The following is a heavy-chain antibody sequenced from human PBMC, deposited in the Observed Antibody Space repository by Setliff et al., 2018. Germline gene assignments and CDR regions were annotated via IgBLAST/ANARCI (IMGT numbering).Heavy chain of an antibody. CDR1: GGSISGYY. J-gene: IGHJ6*03. CDR3: AREQWLDPPGYYYMDV. V-gene: IGHV4-4*07. CDR2: IYIGGSA. Sequence: PSETLSLTCTVSGGSISGYYWSWIRQPAGQGLEWIGHIYIGGSANYNPSLKSRVTMSIDTSKNQFSLKLNSVTAADMAVYYCAREQWLDPPGYYYMDVWAKGTTVTVSS. D-gene: IGHD6-19*01.